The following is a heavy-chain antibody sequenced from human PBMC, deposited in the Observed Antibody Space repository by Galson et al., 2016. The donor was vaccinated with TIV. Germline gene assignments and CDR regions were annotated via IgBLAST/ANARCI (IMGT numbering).Heavy chain of an antibody. J-gene: IGHJ4*02. D-gene: IGHD3-22*01. CDR1: GYTFTSFD. CDR3: ARGHYYDSSGYSFDF. CDR2: MSPSNGNT. Sequence: SVKVSCKASGYTFTSFDISWIRQAPGQGLEWMGWMSPSNGNTGYAQKFRGRITMTGHPSTTTVYMELSGLTSEDTAVYYRARGHYYDSSGYSFDFWGQGTLVTVSS. V-gene: IGHV1-8*01.